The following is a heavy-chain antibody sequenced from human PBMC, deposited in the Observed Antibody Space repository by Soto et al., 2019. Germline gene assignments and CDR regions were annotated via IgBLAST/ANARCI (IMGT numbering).Heavy chain of an antibody. CDR2: IYPGDSDT. D-gene: IGHD3-3*01. CDR1: VYRYTSSW. J-gene: IGHJ6*02. CDR3: ARAVDFWSGPRNYYYGMDV. V-gene: IGHV5-51*01. Sequence: ALPLSCAVSVYRYTSSWSGCFRQKPGKGVYWMWIIYPGDSDTRYSPSFQGQVTISADKSISTAYLQWSSLKASDTAMYYCARAVDFWSGPRNYYYGMDVWGQGTTVTVSS.